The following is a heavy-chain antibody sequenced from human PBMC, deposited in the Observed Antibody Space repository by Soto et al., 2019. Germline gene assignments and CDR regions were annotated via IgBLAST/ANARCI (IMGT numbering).Heavy chain of an antibody. D-gene: IGHD6-13*01. V-gene: IGHV1-46*01. CDR3: ARDRGHSSSWDYFDY. CDR1: GYTFTSYY. Sequence: GASVKVSCKASGYTFTSYYMHWVRQAPGQGLEWLGIINPSGGSTSYAQKFRGRVTMTRDTSTSTVYMELSSLRSEVTAVCYCARDRGHSSSWDYFDYWGLGTLVTVSS. CDR2: INPSGGST. J-gene: IGHJ4*02.